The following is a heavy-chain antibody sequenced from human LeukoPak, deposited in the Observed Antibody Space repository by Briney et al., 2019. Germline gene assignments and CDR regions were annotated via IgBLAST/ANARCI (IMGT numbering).Heavy chain of an antibody. CDR1: GYTFTSYG. V-gene: IGHV1-18*01. D-gene: IGHD6-6*01. Sequence: ASVKVSCKASGYTFTSYGISWVRQAPGQGLEWMGWISAYNGNTNYAQKLQGRVTMTTDTSTSTAYIELRSLRSDDTAVYYCARADSSSSRGAFDIWGQGTMVTVSS. CDR2: ISAYNGNT. CDR3: ARADSSSSRGAFDI. J-gene: IGHJ3*02.